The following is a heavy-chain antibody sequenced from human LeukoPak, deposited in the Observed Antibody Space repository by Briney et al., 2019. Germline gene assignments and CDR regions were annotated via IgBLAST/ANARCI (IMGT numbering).Heavy chain of an antibody. Sequence: GESLQISCKCPGYSFTSYWIGWVRQMPGKGLEWMGIIYPGDSDTRYSPSFQGQVTISADKSISTAYLQWSSLKASDTAMYYCARRNEWLSYAFDIWGQGTMVTVSS. CDR1: GYSFTSYW. J-gene: IGHJ3*02. D-gene: IGHD3-3*01. V-gene: IGHV5-51*01. CDR2: IYPGDSDT. CDR3: ARRNEWLSYAFDI.